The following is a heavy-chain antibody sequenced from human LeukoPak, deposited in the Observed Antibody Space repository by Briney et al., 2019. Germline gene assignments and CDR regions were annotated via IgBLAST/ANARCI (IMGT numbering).Heavy chain of an antibody. V-gene: IGHV1-69*13. D-gene: IGHD5-12*01. CDR2: IIPIFGTA. CDR1: GYTFTSYA. CDR3: ARENSGYDELDY. Sequence: SVKVSCKASGYTFTSYAISWVRQAPGQGLEWMGGIIPIFGTANYAQKFQGRVTITADESTSTAYMELSSLRSEDTAVYYCARENSGYDELDYWGQGTLVTVSS. J-gene: IGHJ4*02.